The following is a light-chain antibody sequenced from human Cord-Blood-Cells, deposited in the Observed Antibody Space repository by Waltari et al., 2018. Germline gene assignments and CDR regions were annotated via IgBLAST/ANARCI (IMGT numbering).Light chain of an antibody. Sequence: QSALTQPASLSGSPAQSITLSCTGTSSDVGGYNYVSWYQQHPGKAPKLLIYEVSNRPSGVSNRFSGSKSGNTASLTISGLQAEDEADYYCSSYTSSSTLVFGGGTKLTVL. V-gene: IGLV2-14*01. J-gene: IGLJ2*01. CDR2: EVS. CDR1: SSDVGGYNY. CDR3: SSYTSSSTLV.